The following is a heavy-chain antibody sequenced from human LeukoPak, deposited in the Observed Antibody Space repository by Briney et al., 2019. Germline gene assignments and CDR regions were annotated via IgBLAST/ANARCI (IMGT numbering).Heavy chain of an antibody. V-gene: IGHV7-4-1*02. CDR3: ARGYCTGATCYYNFDY. Sequence: GASVKVSCKASGYTFTNYVIHWVRQAPGQGLEYMGWINTNTENPTYAQGFTGRFVFSLDTSVSTASLQISSLRAEDTAVYYCARGYCTGATCYYNFDYWGQGTLVTVSS. D-gene: IGHD2-15*01. CDR1: GYTFTNYV. J-gene: IGHJ4*02. CDR2: INTNTENP.